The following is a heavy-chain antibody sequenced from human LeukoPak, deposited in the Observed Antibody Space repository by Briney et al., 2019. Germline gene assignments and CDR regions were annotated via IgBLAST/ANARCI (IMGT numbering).Heavy chain of an antibody. J-gene: IGHJ3*02. D-gene: IGHD5-18*01. Sequence: GGSLRLSCAASGFSFSSYGMSWVRQAPGKGLEWVSAISGSGGSTYYADSVKGRFTISRDNSKNTLYLQMNSLRAEDTAVYYCAKEKQLWDAFDIWGQGTMVTVSS. CDR2: ISGSGGST. CDR1: GFSFSSYG. CDR3: AKEKQLWDAFDI. V-gene: IGHV3-23*01.